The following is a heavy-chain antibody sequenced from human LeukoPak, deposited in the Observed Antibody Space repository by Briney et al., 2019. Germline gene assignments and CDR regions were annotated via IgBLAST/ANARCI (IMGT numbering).Heavy chain of an antibody. Sequence: SETLSLTCAVYGGSFSGYYWSWIRQPPGKGLEWIGEINHSGSTNYNPSLKSRVTISVDTSKNQFSLKLSSVAAADTAVYYCARGPAHYYGSGSYRYYYYYYGMDVWGQGTTVTVSS. D-gene: IGHD3-10*01. CDR1: GGSFSGYY. J-gene: IGHJ6*02. V-gene: IGHV4-34*01. CDR3: ARGPAHYYGSGSYRYYYYYYGMDV. CDR2: INHSGST.